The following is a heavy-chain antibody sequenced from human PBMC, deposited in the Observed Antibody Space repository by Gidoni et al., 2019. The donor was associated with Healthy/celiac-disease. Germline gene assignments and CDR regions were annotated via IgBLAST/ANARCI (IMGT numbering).Heavy chain of an antibody. J-gene: IGHJ3*02. V-gene: IGHV1-69*04. CDR2: IIPIVGIA. Sequence: QVQLVQSGAEVKKPGSSVKVSCQASGGTFSSAVISWVRQAPGQGLEWMGRIIPIVGIATYAQKFQGRVTITADKSTSTAYMELSSLRSEDTAVYYCARAYYDILTGLPDTFDIWGQGTMVTVSS. D-gene: IGHD3-9*01. CDR1: GGTFSSAV. CDR3: ARAYYDILTGLPDTFDI.